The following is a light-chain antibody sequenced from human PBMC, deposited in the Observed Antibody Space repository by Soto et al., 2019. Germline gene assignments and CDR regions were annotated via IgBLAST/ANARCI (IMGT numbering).Light chain of an antibody. Sequence: SYELTQPPLVSAAPGQTAKITCGLDSVGFRSVHWYQQKAGQAPVLVVFDDVSKRPSGVPDRFSGSKSGNTASLTISGLQAEDEADYYCCSYAGGYTSKVFGGGTKVTVL. CDR2: DDVS. J-gene: IGLJ3*02. V-gene: IGLV3-21*02. CDR3: CSYAGGYTSKV. CDR1: SVGFRS.